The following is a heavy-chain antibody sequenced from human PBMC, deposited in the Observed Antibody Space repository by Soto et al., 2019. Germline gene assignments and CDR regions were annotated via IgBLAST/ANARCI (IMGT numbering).Heavy chain of an antibody. CDR2: ISSSSSYI. D-gene: IGHD2-2*01. V-gene: IGHV3-21*01. J-gene: IGHJ6*02. Sequence: EVQLVESGGGLVKPGGSLRLSCAASGFTFSSYSMNWVRQAPGKGLEWVSSISSSSSYIYYADSVKGRFTISRDNAKNSLYLQMNSLRAEDTAVYYCARAYVLVTAAGGGYYYYGMDVWGQGTTVTVSS. CDR3: ARAYVLVTAAGGGYYYYGMDV. CDR1: GFTFSSYS.